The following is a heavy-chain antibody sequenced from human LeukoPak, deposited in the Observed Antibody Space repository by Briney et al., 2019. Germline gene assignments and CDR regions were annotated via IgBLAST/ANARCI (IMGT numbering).Heavy chain of an antibody. Sequence: ASETVSCKASGYTFTGHYMHWVRQAPGQGMEWMGRVNPNSGGTNYAHQSQGSVTMTRDTSISTAYMELSRLRSDDTAVYYCARDLRYSSSWQSPEDWGQGTLVTVSS. CDR1: GYTFTGHY. CDR2: VNPNSGGT. J-gene: IGHJ4*02. V-gene: IGHV1-2*06. CDR3: ARDLRYSSSWQSPED. D-gene: IGHD6-13*01.